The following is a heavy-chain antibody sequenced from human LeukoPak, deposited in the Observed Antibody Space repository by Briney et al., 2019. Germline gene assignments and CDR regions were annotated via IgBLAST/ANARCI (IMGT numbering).Heavy chain of an antibody. Sequence: GGSLRLSCPASGFTFGDYAMSWVRQAPGKGLEWVGFIRSKAYGGTTEYAASVKGRFTISRDDSKSIAYLQMNSLKTEDTAVYYCTRDKYPVSSGSYYYFDYWGQGTLVTVSS. CDR1: GFTFGDYA. D-gene: IGHD1-26*01. J-gene: IGHJ4*02. CDR2: IRSKAYGGTT. CDR3: TRDKYPVSSGSYYYFDY. V-gene: IGHV3-49*04.